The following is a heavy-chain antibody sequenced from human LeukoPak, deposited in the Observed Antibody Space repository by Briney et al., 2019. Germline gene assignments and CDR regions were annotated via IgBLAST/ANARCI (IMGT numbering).Heavy chain of an antibody. CDR1: GFTFSSYW. D-gene: IGHD4-11*01. J-gene: IGHJ5*02. V-gene: IGHV3-7*03. Sequence: GGSLRLSCVASGFTFSSYWMSWIRQDPVKGLEWVANIKQDGSEKYYVDSVKGRFTISRDNAKNSLYLQMNSLRAEATAVYYCARENSNFLPYDWFDPGGQGTLVTVSS. CDR2: IKQDGSEK. CDR3: ARENSNFLPYDWFDP.